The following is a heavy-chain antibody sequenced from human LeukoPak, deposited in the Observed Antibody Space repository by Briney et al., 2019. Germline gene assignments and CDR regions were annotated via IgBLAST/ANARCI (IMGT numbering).Heavy chain of an antibody. Sequence: ASVKVSCKVSGYTLTELSMHWVRQAPGKGLEWMGGFDPEDGETIYAQKFQGRVTMTEDTSTDTAYTELSSLRSEDTAVYYCATALRDYDSSGYVPDAFDIWGQGTMVTVSS. D-gene: IGHD3-22*01. CDR2: FDPEDGET. J-gene: IGHJ3*02. CDR3: ATALRDYDSSGYVPDAFDI. CDR1: GYTLTELS. V-gene: IGHV1-24*01.